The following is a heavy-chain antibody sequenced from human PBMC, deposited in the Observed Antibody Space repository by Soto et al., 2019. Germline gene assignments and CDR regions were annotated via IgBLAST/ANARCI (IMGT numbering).Heavy chain of an antibody. CDR1: GFSFSSYN. CDR3: ARPRGYSYVLPDY. D-gene: IGHD5-18*01. V-gene: IGHV3-48*02. CDR2: ISSSSSTI. J-gene: IGHJ4*02. Sequence: EVQLVESGGGLVQPGGSLRLSCAASGFSFSSYNMNWVRQAPGKGLEWVSYISSSSSTIYYADSVKGRFTISRDNAKNSLYLQMNSLRDEDTAVYYWARPRGYSYVLPDYWGQGTLVTVSS.